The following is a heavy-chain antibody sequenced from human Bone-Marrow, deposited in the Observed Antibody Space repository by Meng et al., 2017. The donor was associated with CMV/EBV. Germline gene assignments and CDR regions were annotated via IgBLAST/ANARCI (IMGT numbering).Heavy chain of an antibody. CDR3: ARLLKRSWSPAYNWFEP. J-gene: IGHJ5*02. CDR1: GGSFSGYY. V-gene: IGHV4-34*01. CDR2: IDHSGST. Sequence: SETLSLTCAVFGGSFSGYYWSWIRQPPGKGLEWIGEIDHSGSTNYNPSLKSRVSMAVDTSQNQFLLTVTSVTAADTAVYYCARLLKRSWSPAYNWFEPWGQGILVTVSS. D-gene: IGHD3-16*01.